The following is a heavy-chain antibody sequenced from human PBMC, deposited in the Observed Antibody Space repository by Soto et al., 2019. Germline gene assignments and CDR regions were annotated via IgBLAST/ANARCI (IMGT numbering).Heavy chain of an antibody. Sequence: QVQLVQSGAEVQKPGASVKVSCKASGYTFTDYYVHWVRQAPGQGLESMGWINPDSGVTDYAQKFQGRVTLTRDTSITTAYMELSRLRSDDTAVYYCARDRDNYGSGSYYAWGQGTLVTVSS. D-gene: IGHD3-10*01. CDR1: GYTFTDYY. CDR2: INPDSGVT. J-gene: IGHJ5*02. V-gene: IGHV1-2*02. CDR3: ARDRDNYGSGSYYA.